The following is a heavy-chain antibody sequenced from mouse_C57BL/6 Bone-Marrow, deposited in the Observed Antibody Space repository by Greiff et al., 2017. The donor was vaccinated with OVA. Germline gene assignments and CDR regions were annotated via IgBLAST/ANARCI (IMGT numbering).Heavy chain of an antibody. CDR2: ILPGSGST. CDR3: ARGGYYFDY. Sequence: QVQLQQSGAELMKPGASVKLSCKATGYTFTGYWIEWVKQRPGHGLEWIGEILPGSGSTNHNEKFKGKATFTADTSSNTAYMQLSSLTTEDSAIYYCARGGYYFDYWGQGTTLTVSA. CDR1: GYTFTGYW. J-gene: IGHJ2*01. V-gene: IGHV1-9*01.